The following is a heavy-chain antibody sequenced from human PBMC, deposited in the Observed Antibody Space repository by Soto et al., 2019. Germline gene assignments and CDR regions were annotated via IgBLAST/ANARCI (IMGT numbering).Heavy chain of an antibody. CDR3: AKEGYCSGGSCLGFDY. CDR1: GCTFISYA. V-gene: IGHV3-23*01. D-gene: IGHD2-15*01. CDR2: ISGSGGST. Sequence: GGSLRLSCAAAGCTFISYASSWVRQAPGKGLEWVSAISGSGGSTYYADSVKGRFTISRDNFKNTLYLQMNSLRAEDTAVYYCAKEGYCSGGSCLGFDYWGQGTLVTVSS. J-gene: IGHJ4*02.